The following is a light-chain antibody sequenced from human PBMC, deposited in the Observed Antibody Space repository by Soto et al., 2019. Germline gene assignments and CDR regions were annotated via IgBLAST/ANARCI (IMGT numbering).Light chain of an antibody. V-gene: IGKV1-8*01. CDR2: AAS. CDR3: QQYYSFPQT. CDR1: QDISRW. Sequence: IQMTQSPPPLPASAGDRVTITCRASQDISRWLAWYQQKPGKAPKLLIYAASTLESGVPSRFSGSGSGTDFTLTISCLQSEDFATYYCQQYYSFPQTFGQGTKVDIK. J-gene: IGKJ1*01.